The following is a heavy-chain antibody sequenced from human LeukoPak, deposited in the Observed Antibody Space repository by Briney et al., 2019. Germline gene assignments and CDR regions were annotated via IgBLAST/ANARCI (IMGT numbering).Heavy chain of an antibody. CDR2: ISSSSSTI. Sequence: GGSLRLSCAASGFTFSSYSMNWVRQAPGKGLEWVSYISSSSSTIYYADSVKGRFTISRDNAKNSLYLQMNSLRAEDTAVYYCATAWGNYYYYMDVWGKGTTVTVSS. CDR3: ATAWGNYYYYMDV. V-gene: IGHV3-48*01. J-gene: IGHJ6*03. D-gene: IGHD1-26*01. CDR1: GFTFSSYS.